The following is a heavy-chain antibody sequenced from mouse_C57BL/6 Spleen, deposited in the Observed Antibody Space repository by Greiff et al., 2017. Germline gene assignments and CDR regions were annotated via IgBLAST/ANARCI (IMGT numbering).Heavy chain of an antibody. CDR1: GYTFTGYW. Sequence: QVQLKESGAELMKPGASVKLSCKATGYTFTGYWIEWVKQRPGHGLEWIGEILPGSGSTNYNEKFKGKATFTADTSSNTAYMQLSSLTTEDSALYYFARTVSTMVTTSYYFDYWGQGTTLTVSS. V-gene: IGHV1-9*01. J-gene: IGHJ2*01. CDR2: ILPGSGST. CDR3: ARTVSTMVTTSYYFDY. D-gene: IGHD2-1*01.